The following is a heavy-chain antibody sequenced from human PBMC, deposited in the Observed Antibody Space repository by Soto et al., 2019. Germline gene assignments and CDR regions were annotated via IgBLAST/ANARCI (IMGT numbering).Heavy chain of an antibody. Sequence: GASVKVSCKVSGYTLTELSMHWVRQAPGKGLEWMGGFDPEDGETIYAQKFQGRVTMTRNTSISTAYMELSSLRSEDTAVYYCARGPPGYYDFWSGYYGGDGNWFDPWGQGTLVTVSS. J-gene: IGHJ5*02. CDR2: FDPEDGET. CDR1: GYTLTELS. CDR3: ARGPPGYYDFWSGYYGGDGNWFDP. D-gene: IGHD3-3*01. V-gene: IGHV1-24*01.